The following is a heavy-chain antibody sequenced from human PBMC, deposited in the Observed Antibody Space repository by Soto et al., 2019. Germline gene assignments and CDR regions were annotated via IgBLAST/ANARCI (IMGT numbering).Heavy chain of an antibody. D-gene: IGHD4-17*01. Sequence: QVQLQESGPGLVKPSGTLSLTCAVSGDSITSYNWWSWVRQPPGKGLEWIGEIYHTESTTYNPSLKSRVTMSVDKSKNQFSLNMTSVTAADTAVYYCAKYGDYAFVDCWGQGTLVTVSS. CDR2: IYHTEST. V-gene: IGHV4-4*02. CDR1: GDSITSYNW. J-gene: IGHJ4*02. CDR3: AKYGDYAFVDC.